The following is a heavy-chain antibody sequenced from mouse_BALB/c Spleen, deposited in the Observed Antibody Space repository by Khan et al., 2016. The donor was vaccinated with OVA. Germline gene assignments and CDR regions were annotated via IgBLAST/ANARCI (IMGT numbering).Heavy chain of an antibody. Sequence: QVQLQQSGAELAKPGASVKMSCTASGYTFTSYWMHWIKQRPGQGLEWIGYINPTSGYTDYNQKFKDKATLTAAKSSSPAYMQLSSLTSDDSAVYYCARYRIDYWGQGTALTVSS. D-gene: IGHD2-12*01. CDR1: GYTFTSYW. CDR3: ARYRIDY. J-gene: IGHJ2*01. CDR2: INPTSGYT. V-gene: IGHV1-7*01.